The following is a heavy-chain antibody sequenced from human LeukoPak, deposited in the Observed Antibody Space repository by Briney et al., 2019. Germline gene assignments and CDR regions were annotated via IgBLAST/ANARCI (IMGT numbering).Heavy chain of an antibody. D-gene: IGHD1-26*01. Sequence: ASVKVSCKASGYTFTGYYMHWVRQAPGQGLEWMGRINPNSGGTNYAQKFQGRVTMTRDTSISTAYMELSRLRSDDTAVYYCARVFHRQGGVFDYWGQGTLVTVSS. CDR3: ARVFHRQGGVFDY. V-gene: IGHV1-2*06. CDR1: GYTFTGYY. J-gene: IGHJ4*02. CDR2: INPNSGGT.